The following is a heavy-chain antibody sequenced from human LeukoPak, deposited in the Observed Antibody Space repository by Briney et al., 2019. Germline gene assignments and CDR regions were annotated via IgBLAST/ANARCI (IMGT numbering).Heavy chain of an antibody. Sequence: SQTLSLTCTVSGGSISSGDYYWSWIRQPPGKGLEWIGYIYYSGSTYYNPSLKSRVTISVDTSKNQFSLKLSSVTAADTAVYYCARVEAPYGGNGNWFDPWGQGTLVTVSS. V-gene: IGHV4-30-4*01. CDR1: GGSISSGDYY. CDR3: ARVEAPYGGNGNWFDP. D-gene: IGHD4-23*01. CDR2: IYYSGST. J-gene: IGHJ5*02.